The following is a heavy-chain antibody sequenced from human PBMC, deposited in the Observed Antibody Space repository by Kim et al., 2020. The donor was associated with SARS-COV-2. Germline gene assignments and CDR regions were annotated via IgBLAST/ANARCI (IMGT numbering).Heavy chain of an antibody. D-gene: IGHD2-21*02. V-gene: IGHV3-23*01. J-gene: IGHJ3*02. CDR2: IRGGGGNT. Sequence: GGSLRLSCAASGFTFSSYVMSWVRQAPGKGLDWVSAIRGGGGNTYYADSVKGRFTISRDNSKNTLYLQMNSLRAEDTALYYCAKGGVEAPCRGDCFYAFDIWGQGTMVTVSS. CDR1: GFTFSSYV. CDR3: AKGGVEAPCRGDCFYAFDI.